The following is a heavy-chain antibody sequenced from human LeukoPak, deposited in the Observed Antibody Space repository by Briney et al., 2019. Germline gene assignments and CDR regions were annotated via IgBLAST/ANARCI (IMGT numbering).Heavy chain of an antibody. CDR1: GITLSIFW. J-gene: IGHJ6*02. Sequence: GGSLRLSCAGTGITLSIFWMSWVRQAPGKGLEWVAYIKQDGNEKYYIDSVKGRFTISRDNAKNSLHLEMNSLRAEDTALYYCARGHKVLEVWGQGTMVTVSS. CDR3: ARGHKVLEV. CDR2: IKQDGNEK. V-gene: IGHV3-7*05.